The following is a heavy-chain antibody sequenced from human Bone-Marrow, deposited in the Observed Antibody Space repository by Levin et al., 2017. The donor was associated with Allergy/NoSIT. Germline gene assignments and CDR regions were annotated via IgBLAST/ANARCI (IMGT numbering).Heavy chain of an antibody. Sequence: GESLKISCKASGYTFTSYGISWVRQAPGQGLEWMGWISAYNGNTNYAQKLQGRVTMTTDTSTSTAYMELRSLRSDDTAVYYCAREVPHSGSYYGSGSSYPEGYYYYGMDVWGQGTTVTVSS. V-gene: IGHV1-18*01. D-gene: IGHD3-10*01. CDR2: ISAYNGNT. CDR1: GYTFTSYG. CDR3: AREVPHSGSYYGSGSSYPEGYYYYGMDV. J-gene: IGHJ6*02.